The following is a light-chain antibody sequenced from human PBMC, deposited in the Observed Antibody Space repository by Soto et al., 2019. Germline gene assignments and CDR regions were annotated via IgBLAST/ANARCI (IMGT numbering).Light chain of an antibody. CDR3: QQSFTTPYT. CDR2: AAS. V-gene: IGKV1-39*01. Sequence: DIQMTQSPSSLSASVGDRVTITCRASQTISRHLNWYQQKPGKAPKLLIYAASSLQSGVPSRFSGSESGTDFSLTISSLQPEDFATYYCQQSFTTPYTFGQGTKLEIK. J-gene: IGKJ2*01. CDR1: QTISRH.